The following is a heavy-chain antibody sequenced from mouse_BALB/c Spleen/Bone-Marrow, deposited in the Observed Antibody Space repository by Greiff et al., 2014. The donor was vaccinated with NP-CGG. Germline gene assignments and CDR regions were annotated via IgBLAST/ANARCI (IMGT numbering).Heavy chain of an antibody. J-gene: IGHJ4*01. Sequence: QVQLQQSGPELVKPGASVKISCKASGYTFTDYYINWVKQKPGQGLEWIGWIYPGSGSSKYNEKFKGKATLTGDTSSSTAYMQLSSLTSEDTAVYFCANLGRYAMDYWGQGTSVTVSS. CDR3: ANLGRYAMDY. V-gene: IGHV1-84*02. CDR1: GYTFTDYY. CDR2: IYPGSGSS. D-gene: IGHD3-1*01.